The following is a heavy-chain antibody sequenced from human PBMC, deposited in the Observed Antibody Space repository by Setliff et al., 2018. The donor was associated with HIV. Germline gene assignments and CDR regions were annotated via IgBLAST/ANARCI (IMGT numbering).Heavy chain of an antibody. CDR1: GFTFSSYS. D-gene: IGHD1-26*01. CDR3: ARGRGGMVADY. Sequence: TGGSLRLSCAASGFTFSSYSMNWVRQAPGKGLEWVSAISSGGEIMFYADSVKGRFTISRDNSKNTLYLQMNSLRAEDTAVYYCARGRGGMVADYWGQGTLVTVSS. CDR2: ISSGGEIM. V-gene: IGHV3-23*01. J-gene: IGHJ4*02.